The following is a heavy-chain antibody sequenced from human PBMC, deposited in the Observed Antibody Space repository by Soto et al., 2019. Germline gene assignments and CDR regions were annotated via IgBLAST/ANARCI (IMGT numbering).Heavy chain of an antibody. J-gene: IGHJ3*02. CDR3: ARTTRGEENHDAFDI. D-gene: IGHD3-10*01. CDR1: GYTFTGYY. CDR2: INPNSGGT. Sequence: QVQLVQSGAEVKKPGASVKVSCKASGYTFTGYYMHWVRQAPGQGLEWMGWINPNSGGTNYAQKVQGWVTMTRDTSISTAYMELSRLRSDDTAVYYWARTTRGEENHDAFDIWGQGTMVTVSS. V-gene: IGHV1-2*04.